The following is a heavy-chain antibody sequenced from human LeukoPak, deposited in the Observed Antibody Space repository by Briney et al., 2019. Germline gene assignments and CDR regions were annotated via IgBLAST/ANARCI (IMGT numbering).Heavy chain of an antibody. D-gene: IGHD2-15*01. J-gene: IGHJ5*02. CDR1: GFTFSSYE. CDR2: ISSSGSTI. V-gene: IGHV3-48*03. Sequence: QPGGSLRLSCAASGFTFSSYEMNWVRQAPGKGLEWVSYISSSGSTIYYADSVKGRFTISRDNAKNSLYLQMNSLRAEDTAVYYCARESWLLGNWFDPWGQGTLVTVSS. CDR3: ARESWLLGNWFDP.